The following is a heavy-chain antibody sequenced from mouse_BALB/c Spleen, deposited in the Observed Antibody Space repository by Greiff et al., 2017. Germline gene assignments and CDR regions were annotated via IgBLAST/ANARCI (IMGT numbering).Heavy chain of an antibody. J-gene: IGHJ2*01. D-gene: IGHD2-12*01. Sequence: EVKLVESGGGLVQPGGSLKLSCAASGFTFSSYGMSWVRQTPDKRLELVATINSNGGSTYYPDSVKGRFTISRDKAKNTLYLQMSSLKSEDTAMYYCARDYYRYLDYWGQGTTLTVSS. V-gene: IGHV5-6-3*01. CDR3: ARDYYRYLDY. CDR1: GFTFSSYG. CDR2: INSNGGST.